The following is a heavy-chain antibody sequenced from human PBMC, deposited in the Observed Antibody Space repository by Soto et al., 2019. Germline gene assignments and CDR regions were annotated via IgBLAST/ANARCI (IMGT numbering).Heavy chain of an antibody. CDR1: GFTFSSYA. CDR3: AKERQATTVTLPDY. D-gene: IGHD4-17*01. V-gene: IGHV3-23*01. Sequence: EVQLLESGGGLVQPGGSLRLSCEASGFTFSSYAMNWVRQAPGKGLDWVSTISGSGISTYYADSVKGRFTISRDNSKNTLYLQMNSLRAEDTAVYYCAKERQATTVTLPDYWGQGTLVTVSS. J-gene: IGHJ4*02. CDR2: ISGSGIST.